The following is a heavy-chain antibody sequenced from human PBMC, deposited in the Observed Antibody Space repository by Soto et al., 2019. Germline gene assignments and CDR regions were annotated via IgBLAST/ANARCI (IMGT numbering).Heavy chain of an antibody. D-gene: IGHD2-15*01. Sequence: WASVKVSCKASGYTFTSYGISWVRQAPGQGLEWMGWISAYNGNTNYAQKLQGRVTMTTDTSTSTAYMELRSLRSDDTAVYYCARDGAYCSGGSCYLNDAFDIWGQGTMVTVS. CDR2: ISAYNGNT. CDR1: GYTFTSYG. CDR3: ARDGAYCSGGSCYLNDAFDI. V-gene: IGHV1-18*01. J-gene: IGHJ3*02.